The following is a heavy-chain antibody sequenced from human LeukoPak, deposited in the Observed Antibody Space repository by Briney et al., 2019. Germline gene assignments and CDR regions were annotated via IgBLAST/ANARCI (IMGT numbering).Heavy chain of an antibody. CDR2: ISGSGGST. D-gene: IGHD3-3*01. J-gene: IGHJ5*02. Sequence: GGSLRLSCAASGFTFSSYAMSWVRQAPGKGLEWVSAISGSGGSTYYADSVKGRFTISRDNSKNTLYLQMNSLRAEDTAVYYCAKGSPNPDDFWSGYYSTNWFDPWGQGTLVTVSS. V-gene: IGHV3-23*01. CDR1: GFTFSSYA. CDR3: AKGSPNPDDFWSGYYSTNWFDP.